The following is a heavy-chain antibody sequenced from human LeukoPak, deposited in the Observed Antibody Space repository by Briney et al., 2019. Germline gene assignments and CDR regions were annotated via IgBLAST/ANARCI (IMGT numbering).Heavy chain of an antibody. CDR3: ARHQRVTTIGY. J-gene: IGHJ4*02. D-gene: IGHD1-1*01. CDR1: GGSISSSSXY. CDR2: IYYSGST. Sequence: SETLSLTCTVSGGSISSSSXYXXWIRQPXXKXXEWIGSIYYSGSTYXNPSLXSRVTIXVDTSKNQFSLKVSSVTAADTAVYYCARHQRVTTIGYWGQGTLVTVSS. V-gene: IGHV4-39*01.